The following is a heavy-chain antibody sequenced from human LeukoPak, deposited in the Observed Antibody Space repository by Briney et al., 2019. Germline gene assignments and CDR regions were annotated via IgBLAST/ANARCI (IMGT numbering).Heavy chain of an antibody. CDR2: ISGSGGST. CDR3: AKYRVVLFEGDPDDSFDI. J-gene: IGHJ3*02. CDR1: GFTFSSYG. V-gene: IGHV3-23*01. D-gene: IGHD3-10*01. Sequence: PGGSLRLSCAASGFTFSSYGMSWVRQAPGKGLEWVSAISGSGGSTSYADSVKGRFTISRDISKNTLYLQLNSLRAEDTAVYYCAKYRVVLFEGDPDDSFDIWGQGRMVTVSS.